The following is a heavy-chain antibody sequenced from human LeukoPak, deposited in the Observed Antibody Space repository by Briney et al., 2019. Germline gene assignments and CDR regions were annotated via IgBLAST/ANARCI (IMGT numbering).Heavy chain of an antibody. CDR1: GFTVSSNY. D-gene: IGHD2-21*02. Sequence: GGSLRLSCAASGFTVSSNYMTWVRQAPGKGLEWVSVIHSGGSTYYADSVKGRFTISRGNSKNTLYLQMNSLRAEDTAVYYCARARVVTAFGAFDIWGQGTMVTVSS. CDR2: IHSGGST. J-gene: IGHJ3*02. V-gene: IGHV3-53*01. CDR3: ARARVVTAFGAFDI.